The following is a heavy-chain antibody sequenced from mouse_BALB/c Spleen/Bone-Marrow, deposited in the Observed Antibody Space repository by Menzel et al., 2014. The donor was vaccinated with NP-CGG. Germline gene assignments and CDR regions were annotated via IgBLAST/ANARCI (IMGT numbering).Heavy chain of an antibody. CDR2: IFPGDGDT. J-gene: IGHJ4*01. CDR1: GYTFTSYW. CDR3: ARNYYFGSSWSAMDY. V-gene: IGHV1-87*01. D-gene: IGHD1-1*01. Sequence: SGAELARPGASVKLSCKASGYTFTSYWMHWVKQRPGQGLEWIGTIFPGDGDTRYTQKFKDKATTTADKSSTTAYMQLSRLATEDSAVYYCARNYYFGSSWSAMDYWGQGTSVTVSS.